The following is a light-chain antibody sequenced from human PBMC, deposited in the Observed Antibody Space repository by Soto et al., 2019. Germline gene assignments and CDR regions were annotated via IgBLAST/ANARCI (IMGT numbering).Light chain of an antibody. Sequence: SYELTQTPSVSVAPGQTARITCGANNIGSKSVHWYQQKPGQAPLLVVHDSSDRPSGIPARLSGSNSENTATLTISSVEAGDEADYYCQVWDFDTDHPVFFGGGTKVTVL. CDR3: QVWDFDTDHPVF. V-gene: IGLV3-21*02. J-gene: IGLJ2*01. CDR2: DSS. CDR1: NIGSKS.